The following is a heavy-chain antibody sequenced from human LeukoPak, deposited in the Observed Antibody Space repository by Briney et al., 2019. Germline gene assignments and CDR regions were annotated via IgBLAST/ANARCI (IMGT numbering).Heavy chain of an antibody. CDR3: AREKKTGAKGCSSTSCLSNWFDP. CDR2: INHSGST. Sequence: SETLSLTCAVYGGSFSGYYWSWIRQPPGEGLEWIGEINHSGSTNYNPSLKSRVTISVDTSKNQFSLKLSSVTAADTAVYYCAREKKTGAKGCSSTSCLSNWFDPWGQGTLVTVSS. V-gene: IGHV4-34*01. D-gene: IGHD2-2*01. J-gene: IGHJ5*02. CDR1: GGSFSGYY.